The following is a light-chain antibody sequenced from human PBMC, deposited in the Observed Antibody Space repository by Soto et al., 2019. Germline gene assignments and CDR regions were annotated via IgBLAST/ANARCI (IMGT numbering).Light chain of an antibody. Sequence: EIVMTQSPATLSVSPGERATLSCRASQGIGDTLAWYQQKPGQTPRLLIYDTSTRATGVPARFSGSRSGAEFTLTINSLQSEDFGVYYCQRYNNWPPTFGGGTKVEVK. CDR3: QRYNNWPPT. V-gene: IGKV3-15*01. CDR2: DTS. CDR1: QGIGDT. J-gene: IGKJ4*01.